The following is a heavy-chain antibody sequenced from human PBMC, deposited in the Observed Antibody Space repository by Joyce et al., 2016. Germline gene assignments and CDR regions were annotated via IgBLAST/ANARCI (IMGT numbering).Heavy chain of an antibody. J-gene: IGHJ5*02. CDR3: ARGPRSNWGLVWFDP. Sequence: QVQLQQWGAGLLKPLETLSLTCAVYGGSFSGYYWSWIRQPPGKGLEWIGEINHSGSTNYNPSLKSRVTISVDTSKNQFSLKLSSVTAADTAVYYCARGPRSNWGLVWFDPWGQGTLVTVSS. D-gene: IGHD7-27*01. V-gene: IGHV4-34*01. CDR1: GGSFSGYY. CDR2: INHSGST.